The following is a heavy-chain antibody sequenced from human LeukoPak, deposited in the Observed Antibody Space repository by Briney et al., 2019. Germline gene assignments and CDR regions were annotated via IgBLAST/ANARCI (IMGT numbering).Heavy chain of an antibody. CDR2: INPNSGGT. CDR3: ARGSRLVGATGWFDP. D-gene: IGHD1-26*01. CDR1: GYTFTGYY. J-gene: IGHJ5*02. Sequence: ASVKVSCKASGYTFTGYYMHWVRQAPGQGLEWMGWINPNSGGTNYAQKFQGRVTMTRDTSISTAYMELSRLRSDDTAVYYCARGSRLVGATGWFDPWGQGTLDTVSS. V-gene: IGHV1-2*02.